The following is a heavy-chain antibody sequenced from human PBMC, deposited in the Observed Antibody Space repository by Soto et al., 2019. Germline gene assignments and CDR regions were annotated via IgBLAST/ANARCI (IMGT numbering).Heavy chain of an antibody. CDR2: IKSKTDGGTT. D-gene: IGHD1-26*01. V-gene: IGHV3-15*01. J-gene: IGHJ4*02. CDR3: TTALTWERPRWVDY. CDR1: GFTFSNAW. Sequence: PGGSLRLSCAASGFTFSNAWMSWVRQAPGKGLEWVGRIKSKTDGGTTDYATPVKGRFTMSRDDSKNTLYLQMNGLQTEDTAVYYCTTALTWERPRWVDYWGQGTLVTVSS.